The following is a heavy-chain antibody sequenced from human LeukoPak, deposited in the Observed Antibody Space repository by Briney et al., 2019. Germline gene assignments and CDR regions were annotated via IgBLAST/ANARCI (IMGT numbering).Heavy chain of an antibody. Sequence: SQTLSLTCTVSGGSLTSGDYYWGWIRQSPGKGLEWIGYIYYSGGSYYNPSLRSRVTISIDRSKNQLSLKLSSVTAADTAVYYCARTKDTTVIMFDNWGQGTLVTVSS. V-gene: IGHV4-30-4*01. CDR1: GGSLTSGDYY. D-gene: IGHD1-1*01. CDR3: ARTKDTTVIMFDN. J-gene: IGHJ5*02. CDR2: IYYSGGS.